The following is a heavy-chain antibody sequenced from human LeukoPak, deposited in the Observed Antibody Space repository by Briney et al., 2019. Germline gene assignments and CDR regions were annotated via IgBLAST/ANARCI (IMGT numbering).Heavy chain of an antibody. CDR1: GGTFSSYA. D-gene: IGHD3-10*01. J-gene: IGHJ4*02. CDR3: ARGWRFGEQGFDY. CDR2: IIPIFGTA. Sequence: SVKVSCKASGGTFSSYAINWVRQAPGQGLEWMGGIIPIFGTANYAQKFQGRVTITADESTSTAYMELSSLRSEDTAVYYCARGWRFGEQGFDYWGQGTLVTVSS. V-gene: IGHV1-69*13.